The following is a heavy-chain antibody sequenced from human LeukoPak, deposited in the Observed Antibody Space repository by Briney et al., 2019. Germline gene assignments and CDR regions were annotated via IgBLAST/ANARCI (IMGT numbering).Heavy chain of an antibody. J-gene: IGHJ4*02. D-gene: IGHD1-26*01. CDR1: GFTFSSYW. CDR2: IKQDGIEK. V-gene: IGHV3-7*01. CDR3: ATGEGGFDY. Sequence: QPGGSLRLSCAASGFTFSSYWMDWVRQVPGKGPEWVANIKQDGIEKYFVGSVRGRFAISRDNAKNLLYLQMTSLRVEDTAVYYCATGEGGFDYWGQGTLVTVSS.